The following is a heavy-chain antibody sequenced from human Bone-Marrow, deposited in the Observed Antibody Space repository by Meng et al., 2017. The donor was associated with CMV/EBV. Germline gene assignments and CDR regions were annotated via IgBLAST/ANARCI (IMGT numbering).Heavy chain of an antibody. V-gene: IGHV4-59*01. CDR1: GGSISSYY. D-gene: IGHD2-15*01. J-gene: IGHJ5*02. Sequence: GSLRLSCTVSGGSISSYYWSWIRQPPGKGLEWIGYIYYSGSTNYNPSLKSRVTISVDTSKNQFSLKLSSVTAADTAVYYCARDQYGSGNWFDPWGQGTLVTVSS. CDR2: IYYSGST. CDR3: ARDQYGSGNWFDP.